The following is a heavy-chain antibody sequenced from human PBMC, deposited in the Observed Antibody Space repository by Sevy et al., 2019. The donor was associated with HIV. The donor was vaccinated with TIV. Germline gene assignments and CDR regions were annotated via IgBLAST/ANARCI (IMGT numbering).Heavy chain of an antibody. CDR1: GFTFKSYG. J-gene: IGHJ6*02. CDR3: VKGPHPAVTTSYALDV. Sequence: GGSLRLSCAASGFTFKSYGMHWVRQAPGKGLEWVTFVRNDGSTKYYADSVRGRFTASRDNSKNTLYLQMNSLRPEDTALYYCVKGPHPAVTTSYALDVWGQGTTVTVSS. D-gene: IGHD4-17*01. V-gene: IGHV3-30*02. CDR2: VRNDGSTK.